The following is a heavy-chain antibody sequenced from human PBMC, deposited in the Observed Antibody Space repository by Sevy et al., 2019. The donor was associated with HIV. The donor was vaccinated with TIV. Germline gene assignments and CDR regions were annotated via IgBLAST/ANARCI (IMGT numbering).Heavy chain of an antibody. J-gene: IGHJ6*03. D-gene: IGHD2-21*01. CDR3: VRGPNCGFGGCRQISPYCLDV. CDR1: GFVFSDHY. CDR2: IRNRPNDYTT. V-gene: IGHV3-72*01. Sequence: GGSLRLSCAASGFVFSDHYVDWVRQAPGKGLEWVGRIRNRPNDYTTEYAASVEGRFTISRDDSRHSLYLQMNSLKTEDSAVYYCVRGPNCGFGGCRQISPYCLDVWGMWATVTVSS.